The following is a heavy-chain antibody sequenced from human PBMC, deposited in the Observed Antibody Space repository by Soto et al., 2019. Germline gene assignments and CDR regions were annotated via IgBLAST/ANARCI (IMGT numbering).Heavy chain of an antibody. Sequence: QVQLVQSGTEVKKPGASVKVSCKASGYTFTSYGISWVRQAPGQGLEWMGWISVHNGHTDYVQKFQGRVAMTTDTSTSTAYMELRSLRSDDTAVYYCATSYDSGFDPWGQGTLVTVSS. CDR1: GYTFTSYG. CDR2: ISVHNGHT. V-gene: IGHV1-18*04. D-gene: IGHD5-12*01. CDR3: ATSYDSGFDP. J-gene: IGHJ5*02.